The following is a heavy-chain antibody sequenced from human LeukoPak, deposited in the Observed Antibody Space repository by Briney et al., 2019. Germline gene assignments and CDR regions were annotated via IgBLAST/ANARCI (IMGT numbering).Heavy chain of an antibody. CDR3: ARDGGGFNWFDP. CDR2: IYYSGST. D-gene: IGHD2-15*01. J-gene: IGHJ5*02. V-gene: IGHV4-31*03. CDR1: GGSISSGGYY. Sequence: SETLSLTCTVSGGSISSGGYYWSWIRQHPGKGLEWIGYIYYSGSTYYNPSLKSRVTISVDTSKNQFSLKLSSVTAADTAVYYCARDGGGFNWFDPWGQGTLVTVSS.